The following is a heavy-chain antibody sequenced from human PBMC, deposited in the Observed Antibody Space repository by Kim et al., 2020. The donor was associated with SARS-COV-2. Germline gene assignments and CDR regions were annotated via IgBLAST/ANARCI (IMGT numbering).Heavy chain of an antibody. V-gene: IGHV6-1*01. CDR3: ARERDYGGNSADVDY. Sequence: SQTLSLTCAISGDSVSSNSAAWNWIRQSPSRGLEWLGRTYYRSKWSNYYAVSVRSRITINPDTSKNQFSLQLNSVTPEDTAVYYCARERDYGGNSADVDYWGQGTLVTVSS. D-gene: IGHD4-17*01. CDR1: GDSVSSNSAA. CDR2: TYYRSKWSN. J-gene: IGHJ4*02.